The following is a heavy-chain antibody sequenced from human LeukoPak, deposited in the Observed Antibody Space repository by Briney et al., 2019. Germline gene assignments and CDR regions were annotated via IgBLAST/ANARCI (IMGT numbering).Heavy chain of an antibody. V-gene: IGHV4-34*01. J-gene: IGHJ4*02. CDR1: GGSFSGYY. CDR2: INHTGNT. Sequence: PSEALSLTCAVNGGSFSGYYWNWIRQPPGRRLEWIGEINHTGNTSYNPSLKRRVTISVDTSQKQFSLRLNSVTAADTAVYYCARGRYLTTLGGAAAGFLDNWGQGTLVTVSS. CDR3: ARGRYLTTLGGAAAGFLDN. D-gene: IGHD6-13*01.